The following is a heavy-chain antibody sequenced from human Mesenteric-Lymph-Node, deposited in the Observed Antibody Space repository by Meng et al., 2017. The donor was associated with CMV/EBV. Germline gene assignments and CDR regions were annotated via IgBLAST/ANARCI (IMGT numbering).Heavy chain of an antibody. D-gene: IGHD3-3*01. CDR2: IYPSDSDT. CDR1: GYTFIDSY. V-gene: IGHV5-51*01. Sequence: GESLKISCRASGYTFIDSYVGWVRQLPGKGLEWMGIIYPSDSDTRYSPSFQGQFTISADKSISTAYLQWNSLRASDTAVYYCARHASGYSLDSWGQGTLVTVSS. CDR3: ARHASGYSLDS. J-gene: IGHJ4*02.